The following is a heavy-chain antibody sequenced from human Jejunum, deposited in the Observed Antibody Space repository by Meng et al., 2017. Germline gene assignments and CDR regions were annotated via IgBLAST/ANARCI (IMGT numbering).Heavy chain of an antibody. CDR2: IYHSGST. D-gene: IGHD5-18*01. V-gene: IGHV4-4*02. CDR3: ARGGYYSFDY. CDR1: GGSISSVYW. Sequence: LDGSGPGLVKPSETLSLTCAVSGGSISSVYWWTWVRQSPGKGLEWIGEIYHSGSTNYNPSLKSRVTISVDKSKNQFSLKLTSVTAADTAVYYCARGGYYSFDYWGQGTLVTVSS. J-gene: IGHJ4*02.